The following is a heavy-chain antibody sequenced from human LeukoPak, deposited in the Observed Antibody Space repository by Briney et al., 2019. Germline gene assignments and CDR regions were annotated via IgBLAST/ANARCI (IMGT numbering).Heavy chain of an antibody. J-gene: IGHJ5*02. V-gene: IGHV3-7*01. Sequence: PGGSLRLSCAASGFTFSSYWMSWVRQAPGKGLEWVGNIKQDGSEKYYVDSVKGRFTISRDNAKNSLYLQMNSLRAEDTAVYYCARDLDSGYDFRVFDPWGQGTLVTVSS. CDR3: ARDLDSGYDFRVFDP. CDR2: IKQDGSEK. CDR1: GFTFSSYW. D-gene: IGHD5-12*01.